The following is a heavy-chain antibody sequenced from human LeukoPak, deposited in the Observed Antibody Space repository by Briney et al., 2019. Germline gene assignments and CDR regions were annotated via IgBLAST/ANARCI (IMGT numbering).Heavy chain of an antibody. D-gene: IGHD6-13*01. CDR2: INSDGIST. Sequence: GGSLRLSCAPSGFTFSHHWMHWVRQVPGKGLVWVSRINSDGISTTYADSVKGRFTISRDNARNTLYLQMNSLRAEDTAVHYCARATSYSNYGMDVWGQGTTVTVSS. J-gene: IGHJ6*02. V-gene: IGHV3-74*01. CDR3: ARATSYSNYGMDV. CDR1: GFTFSHHW.